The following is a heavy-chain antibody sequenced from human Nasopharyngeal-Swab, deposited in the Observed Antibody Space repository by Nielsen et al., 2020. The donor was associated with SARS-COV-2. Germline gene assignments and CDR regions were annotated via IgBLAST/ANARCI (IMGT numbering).Heavy chain of an antibody. J-gene: IGHJ4*02. D-gene: IGHD2-15*01. CDR2: IDPSDSYT. CDR1: GYSSTSYW. CDR3: ARTGVVAATPDFDY. Sequence: KVSCKGSGYSSTSYWISWVRQMPGKGLEWMGRIDPSDSYTNYSPSFQGHVTISADKSISTAYLQWSSLKASDTAMYYCARTGVVAATPDFDYWGQGTLVTVSS. V-gene: IGHV5-10-1*01.